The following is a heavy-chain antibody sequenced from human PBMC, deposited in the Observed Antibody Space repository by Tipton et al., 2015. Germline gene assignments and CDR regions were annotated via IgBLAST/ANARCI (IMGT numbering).Heavy chain of an antibody. D-gene: IGHD1-26*01. Sequence: TLSLTCTVSGDSVNSASDHWSWIRQSPEKRLEWIGYIHYSGTTKYNPSLKGRVSMSLDTSKNQLSLMLNSVTAADTAVYYCARGPPVGATEDFDIWGPGTVVIVSS. V-gene: IGHV4-61*01. CDR1: GDSVNSASDH. CDR3: ARGPPVGATEDFDI. J-gene: IGHJ3*02. CDR2: IHYSGTT.